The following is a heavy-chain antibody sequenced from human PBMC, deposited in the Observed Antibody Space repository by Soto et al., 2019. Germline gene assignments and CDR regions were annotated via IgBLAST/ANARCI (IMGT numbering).Heavy chain of an antibody. CDR2: ISGSGGST. CDR1: GFTFSSYA. CDR3: AHGGGGEDY. V-gene: IGHV3-23*01. J-gene: IGHJ4*02. Sequence: GGSLRLSCAASGFTFSSYAMSWVRQAPGKGLEWVSAISGSGGSTYYADSVKGWFTISRDNSKNTLYLQMNSLRAEGTAVYCCAHGGGGEDYWGQGTLVTVSS. D-gene: IGHD3-16*01.